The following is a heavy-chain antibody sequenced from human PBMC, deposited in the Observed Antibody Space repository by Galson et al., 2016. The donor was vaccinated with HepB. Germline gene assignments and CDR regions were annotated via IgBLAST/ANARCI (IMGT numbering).Heavy chain of an antibody. V-gene: IGHV3-72*01. D-gene: IGHD3-10*01. CDR3: VRSYYYEAGSAGDFDI. CDR1: GFILRDHY. Sequence: SLRLSCAASGFILRDHYMEWVRQAPGKGLEWVARSRNKARSYTTDYAASVKGRFAISRDDSKKTVYLQMSSLKTEDTAVYYCVRSYYYEAGSAGDFDIWGQGTMVTVSS. CDR2: SRNKARSYTT. J-gene: IGHJ3*02.